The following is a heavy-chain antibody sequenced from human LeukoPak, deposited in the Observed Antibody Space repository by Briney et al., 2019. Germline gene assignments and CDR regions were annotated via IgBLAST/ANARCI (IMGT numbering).Heavy chain of an antibody. CDR1: GGSFSGYY. Sequence: PSETLSLTCAVYGGSFSGYYWSWIRQPPGKGLEWIGEINHSGSTNYNPSLKSRVTISVDRSKNQFSLKLSSVTAADTAVYYCARDLGYSSGWGYFDYWGQGTLVTVSS. J-gene: IGHJ4*02. V-gene: IGHV4-34*01. CDR2: INHSGST. CDR3: ARDLGYSSGWGYFDY. D-gene: IGHD6-19*01.